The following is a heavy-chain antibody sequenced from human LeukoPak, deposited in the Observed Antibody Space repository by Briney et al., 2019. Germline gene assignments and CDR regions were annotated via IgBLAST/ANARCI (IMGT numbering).Heavy chain of an antibody. V-gene: IGHV3-7*01. D-gene: IGHD4-17*01. Sequence: GGSLRLSCAVSGFSFSGFSMSWVRQAPGKGLEWVAKMNEYGSEIFYVDSVKGRFTISRDNSKNSLYLQMDNLRAEDTAVYYCARGCDQDEYGDYYFGYWGQGTLVTVSS. CDR1: GFSFSGFS. CDR2: MNEYGSEI. J-gene: IGHJ4*02. CDR3: ARGCDQDEYGDYYFGY.